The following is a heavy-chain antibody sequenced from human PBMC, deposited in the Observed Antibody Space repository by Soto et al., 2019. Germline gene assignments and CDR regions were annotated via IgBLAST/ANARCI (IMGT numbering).Heavy chain of an antibody. V-gene: IGHV1-69*08. D-gene: IGHD3-16*01. CDR2: FIPIVDIV. J-gene: IGHJ5*02. CDR3: ARDFGGAAAQKLNWFDP. CDR1: GGSFRTYS. Sequence: QVQLGQSGTEVKKPGSSVKVSCKPSGGSFRTYSISWVRQAPGQRLEWMGRFIPIVDIVKYARKFHDRCTLTADKSTSTANMELSSLRSEDTAVYYCARDFGGAAAQKLNWFDPWGQGTLVIVSP.